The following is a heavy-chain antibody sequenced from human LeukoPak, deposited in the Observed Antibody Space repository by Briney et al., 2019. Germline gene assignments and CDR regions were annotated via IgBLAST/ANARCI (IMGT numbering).Heavy chain of an antibody. CDR1: GGSFSGYY. CDR3: ARDMVRGNNDY. D-gene: IGHD3-10*01. Sequence: SETLSLTCAVYGGSFSGYYWSWIRQPPGKGLEWIGEINHSGSTNYNPSLKSRVTISVDTSKNQFSLKLSSVTAADTAVYYCARDMVRGNNDYWDQGTLVTVSS. CDR2: INHSGST. V-gene: IGHV4-34*01. J-gene: IGHJ4*02.